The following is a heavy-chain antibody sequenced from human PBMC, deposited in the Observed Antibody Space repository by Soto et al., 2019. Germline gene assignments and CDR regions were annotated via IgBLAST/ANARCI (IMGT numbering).Heavy chain of an antibody. CDR1: GFPFSSYA. CDR3: VRDRGYTGYDVQY. D-gene: IGHD5-12*01. Sequence: EVQLVESGGGLVQPGGSLRLSCAASGFPFSSYAMNWVRQAPGKGLEWVSYINSGSSTIYYADSAKGRFTISRDNAKNSLYLQMNSLRDEDTAVYFCVRDRGYTGYDVQYWGQGALVAVSS. V-gene: IGHV3-48*02. CDR2: INSGSSTI. J-gene: IGHJ4*02.